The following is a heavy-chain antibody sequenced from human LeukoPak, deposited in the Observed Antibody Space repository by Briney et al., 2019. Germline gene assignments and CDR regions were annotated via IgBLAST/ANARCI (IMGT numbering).Heavy chain of an antibody. CDR3: ARSPKSYYDNSGWYGMDV. D-gene: IGHD3-22*01. CDR2: IYSGGST. J-gene: IGHJ6*02. V-gene: IGHV3-53*04. CDR1: GFTVSSNY. Sequence: PGGSLRLSCAASGFTVSSNYMSWVRQAPGKGLEWVSVIYSGGSTYYADSVKGRFTISRHNSKNTLYLQMNSLRAEDTAVYHCARSPKSYYDNSGWYGMDVWGQGTTVTVSS.